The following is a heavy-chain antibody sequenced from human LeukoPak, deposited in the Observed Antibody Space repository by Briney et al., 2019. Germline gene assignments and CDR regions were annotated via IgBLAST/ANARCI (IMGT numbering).Heavy chain of an antibody. J-gene: IGHJ4*02. V-gene: IGHV3-53*01. CDR1: GFTVSSNY. D-gene: IGHD3-10*01. CDR2: IYSGGST. CDR3: ARAITDYYGSGSYYPDY. Sequence: PGGSLRLSCAASGFTVSSNYMSWVRQAPGKGLEWVSVIYSGGSTYYADSVKGRFTISRDNSKNTLNLQMNSLRAEDTAVYYCARAITDYYGSGSYYPDYWGQGTLVTVSS.